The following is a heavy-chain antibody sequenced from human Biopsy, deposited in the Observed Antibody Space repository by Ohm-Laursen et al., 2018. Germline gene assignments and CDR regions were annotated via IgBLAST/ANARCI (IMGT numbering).Heavy chain of an antibody. CDR2: VFYTGST. CDR3: ARDRGYYSDRTVPGYFNL. D-gene: IGHD3-22*01. Sequence: TLSLTCTVSCESISSYFWSWIPPPPGEGLQWIGYVFYTGSTEINPSLQSRVPISVDTSKNHFSLGVRSVIPADTAIYYCARDRGYYSDRTVPGYFNLWGRGTLVTVSS. CDR1: CESISSYF. V-gene: IGHV4-59*01. J-gene: IGHJ2*01.